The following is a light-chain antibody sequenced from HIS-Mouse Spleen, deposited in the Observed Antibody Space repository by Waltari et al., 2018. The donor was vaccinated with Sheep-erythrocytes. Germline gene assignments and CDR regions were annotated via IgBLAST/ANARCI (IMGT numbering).Light chain of an antibody. CDR1: QGISSA. Sequence: AIQLTQSPSSLSASVGDRVTITCRASQGISSALAWYQQKPGKAPKLLSYYASSLESGVPSRFSGSGSGTDFTLTIRSLQPEDFATYYCQQFNNYPRTFGQVTKVEIK. CDR3: QQFNNYPRT. J-gene: IGKJ1*01. CDR2: YAS. V-gene: IGKV1D-13*01.